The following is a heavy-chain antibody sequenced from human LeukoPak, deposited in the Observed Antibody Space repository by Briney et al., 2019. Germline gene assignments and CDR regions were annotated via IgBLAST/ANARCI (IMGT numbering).Heavy chain of an antibody. CDR2: INPNSGGT. D-gene: IGHD3-10*01. J-gene: IGHJ4*02. CDR3: ARPYYGSGSYLGY. Sequence: ASVKVSCKASGYTFTGNYMHWVRQAPGQGLEWMGRINPNSGGTNYAQKFQGRVTMTRDTSISTAYMELSRLRSDDTAVYYCARPYYGSGSYLGYWGQGTLVTVSS. CDR1: GYTFTGNY. V-gene: IGHV1-2*06.